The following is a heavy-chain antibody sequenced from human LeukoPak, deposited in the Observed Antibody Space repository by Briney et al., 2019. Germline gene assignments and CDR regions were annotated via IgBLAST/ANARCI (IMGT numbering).Heavy chain of an antibody. D-gene: IGHD3-9*01. J-gene: IGHJ4*02. Sequence: SVKVSCKASGGTFSGYGVSWVRQAPGQGLEWMGRIIPTLGAANYAQKLQGRVMITADKSTSTAYMELSSLRSDDTAVYYCARDLLNTGYFNFDYWGQGTLVTVSS. CDR1: GGTFSGYG. CDR3: ARDLLNTGYFNFDY. CDR2: IIPTLGAA. V-gene: IGHV1-69*04.